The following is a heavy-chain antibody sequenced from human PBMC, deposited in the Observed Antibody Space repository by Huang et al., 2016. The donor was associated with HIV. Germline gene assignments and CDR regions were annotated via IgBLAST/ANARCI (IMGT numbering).Heavy chain of an antibody. J-gene: IGHJ4*02. Sequence: QVQLVQSGAEVKKPGSSVKVSCTASGGTFSNYAISWVRQDPGQGREWMGGSIPSCGTANYAQKFQGRVTITADESTSTAYMELSSLRSEDTAVYYCARGPTAMVLDYFDYWGQGTLVTVSS. V-gene: IGHV1-69*13. CDR1: GGTFSNYA. D-gene: IGHD5-18*01. CDR2: SIPSCGTA. CDR3: ARGPTAMVLDYFDY.